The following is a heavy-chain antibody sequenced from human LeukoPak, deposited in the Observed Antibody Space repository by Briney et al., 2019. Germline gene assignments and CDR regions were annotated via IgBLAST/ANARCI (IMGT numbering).Heavy chain of an antibody. Sequence: ASVKVSCKASGYTFTGYYMHWVRQAPGQGLEWMGWINPNSGGTNYAQKFQGRVTMTRDTTISTAYMELSSLRSEDTAVYYCARDAYMTQHWGQGTLVTVSS. J-gene: IGHJ1*01. V-gene: IGHV1-2*02. CDR3: ARDAYMTQH. D-gene: IGHD2-2*02. CDR2: INPNSGGT. CDR1: GYTFTGYY.